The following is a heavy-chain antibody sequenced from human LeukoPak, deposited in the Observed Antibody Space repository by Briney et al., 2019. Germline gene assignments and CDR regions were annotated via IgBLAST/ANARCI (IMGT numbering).Heavy chain of an antibody. V-gene: IGHV3-48*01. J-gene: IGHJ4*02. CDR3: ASRADYYDRSGSFDY. CDR2: ISSSSSTI. CDR1: GFTFSTYS. D-gene: IGHD3-22*01. Sequence: GGSLRLSCAASGFTFSTYSMKWVRQAPGKGREWGSYISSSSSTIYYADSVKGRFTISRDNAKHSLYLQTNSLRAEDTAVYYCASRADYYDRSGSFDYWGQGTLVTVSS.